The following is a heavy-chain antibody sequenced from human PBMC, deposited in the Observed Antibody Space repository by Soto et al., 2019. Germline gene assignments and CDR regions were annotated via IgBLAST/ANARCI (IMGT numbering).Heavy chain of an antibody. Sequence: GGSLRLSCAASGFTISDYYMSWIRQAPGKGLEWVSYISSSGSSIYADSVKGRFTISRDNAKNSLYLQMNSLRAEDTAVYYCARVYYYGSGSYYGPFDYWGQGTLDPVSS. CDR1: GFTISDYY. V-gene: IGHV3-11*01. J-gene: IGHJ4*02. CDR2: ISSSGSSI. CDR3: ARVYYYGSGSYYGPFDY. D-gene: IGHD3-10*01.